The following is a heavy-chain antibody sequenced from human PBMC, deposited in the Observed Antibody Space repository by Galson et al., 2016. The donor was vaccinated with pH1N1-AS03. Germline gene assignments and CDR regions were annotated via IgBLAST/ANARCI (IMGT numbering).Heavy chain of an antibody. J-gene: IGHJ4*02. V-gene: IGHV3-64*01. CDR3: ARGPVSYSNYWFPPPDY. D-gene: IGHD6-13*01. CDR2: ISGNGFST. Sequence: SLRLSCAAAGFTFSSYAMYWVRQAPGKGLEYVSVISGNGFSTYYANSVKDRFTVSRDNSKNTLYLQMGSLRTEDMAVYYCARGPVSYSNYWFPPPDYWGQGTLVTVSS. CDR1: GFTFSSYA.